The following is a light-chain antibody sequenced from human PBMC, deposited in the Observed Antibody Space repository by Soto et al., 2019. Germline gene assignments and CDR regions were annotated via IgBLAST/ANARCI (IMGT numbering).Light chain of an antibody. J-gene: IGKJ1*01. CDR1: QSISSY. CDR2: AAS. Sequence: DIQMTQSPSSLSASVGDRVTITCRASQSISSYLHWYQQKPGKAPKLLIYAASSLQSGVPSRISGSGAVTDFTLTISTRQPGDLANDYCQQRYSTPATLGDVTKVYIK. V-gene: IGKV1-39*01. CDR3: QQRYSTPAT.